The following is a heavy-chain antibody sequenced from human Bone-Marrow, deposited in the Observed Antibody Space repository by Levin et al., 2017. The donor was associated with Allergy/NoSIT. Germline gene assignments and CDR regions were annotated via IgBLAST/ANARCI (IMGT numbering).Heavy chain of an antibody. CDR3: TRLHCSHNCYPGD. J-gene: IGHJ4*02. Sequence: SETLSLTCTVSGGSISGYHWGWIRQPPGRGLEWIGYIYYTGSAQYNPSLKSRVTISVDTSRDQFSLQLNSVTVADTAVYYCTRLHCSHNCYPGDWSQGILVTVSS. CDR1: GGSISGYH. D-gene: IGHD2-15*01. CDR2: IYYTGSA. V-gene: IGHV4-59*08.